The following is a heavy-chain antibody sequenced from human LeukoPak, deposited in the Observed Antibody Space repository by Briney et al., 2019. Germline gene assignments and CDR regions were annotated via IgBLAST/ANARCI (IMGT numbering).Heavy chain of an antibody. V-gene: IGHV4-4*07. CDR1: GGSISSYY. CDR3: ARDSRLWYSSGWYYFYY. J-gene: IGHJ4*02. CDR2: IYTSGST. D-gene: IGHD6-19*01. Sequence: PSETLSLTCTVSGGSISSYYWSWIRQPAGKGLEWIGRIYTSGSTNYNPSLKSRVTMSVDTSKNQFSLKLSSVTAADTAVYYCARDSRLWYSSGWYYFYYWGQGTLVTVSS.